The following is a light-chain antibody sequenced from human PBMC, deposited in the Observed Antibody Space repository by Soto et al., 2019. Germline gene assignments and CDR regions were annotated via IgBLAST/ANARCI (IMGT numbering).Light chain of an antibody. Sequence: EVVLTQSPCTLSLSPGERATLSCRASQIISQSLAWYQQRPGKSPRLLIYDASRMATGIPERFTGSGFGTDFTLTISRLAPEDLAAYYCQQYGGSPRTFGQGTKVELK. J-gene: IGKJ1*01. V-gene: IGKV3-20*01. CDR3: QQYGGSPRT. CDR2: DAS. CDR1: QIISQS.